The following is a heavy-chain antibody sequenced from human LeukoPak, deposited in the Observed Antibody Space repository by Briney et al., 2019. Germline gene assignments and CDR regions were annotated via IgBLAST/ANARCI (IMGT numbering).Heavy chain of an antibody. CDR1: GFTFSSYG. J-gene: IGHJ4*02. D-gene: IGHD1-26*01. CDR2: IWYDGSNK. Sequence: PGRSLRLSCAASGFTFSSYGMHWVRQAPGKGLEWVAVIWYDGSNKYYADSVKGRFTISRDNSKNTLYLQMNTLRAEDTALYYCARDRLGSGSSDYWGQGTLVTVSS. V-gene: IGHV3-33*01. CDR3: ARDRLGSGSSDY.